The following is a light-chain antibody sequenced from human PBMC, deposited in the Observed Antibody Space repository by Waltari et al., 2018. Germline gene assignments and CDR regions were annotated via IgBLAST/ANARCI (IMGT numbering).Light chain of an antibody. Sequence: AIRMTQSPSSLSASTGDRVTITCRASQGISSYLGCYQQKPGKAPKLLIYAGSTLQSGVPSRFSGSGFGTDFTLTITCLQSEDFATYYCQQYYAYPGTFGQGTKVEI. CDR3: QQYYAYPGT. V-gene: IGKV1-8*01. CDR1: QGISSY. J-gene: IGKJ1*01. CDR2: AGS.